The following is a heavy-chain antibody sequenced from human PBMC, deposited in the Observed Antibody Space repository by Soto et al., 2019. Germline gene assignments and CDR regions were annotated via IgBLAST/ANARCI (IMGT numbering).Heavy chain of an antibody. Sequence: QVQLVQSGAEVKKPGSSVKVSCKASGDTFSSYAISWVRQAPGQGLEWMGGIIPIFGTANYAQKVQGRVTITADESTSTANMELSSLRSEETAVYYCAGRVGNWNDGTIDYWGQGTLVTVSS. V-gene: IGHV1-69*01. CDR3: AGRVGNWNDGTIDY. J-gene: IGHJ4*02. CDR1: GDTFSSYA. CDR2: IIPIFGTA. D-gene: IGHD1-1*01.